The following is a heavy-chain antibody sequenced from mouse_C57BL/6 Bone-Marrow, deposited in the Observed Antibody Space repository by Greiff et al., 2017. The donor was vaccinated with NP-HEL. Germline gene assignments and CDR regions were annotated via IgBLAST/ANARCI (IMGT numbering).Heavy chain of an antibody. D-gene: IGHD1-1*01. V-gene: IGHV5-6*01. Sequence: VQLQQSGGDLVKPGGSLKLSCAASGFTFSSYGMSWVRQTPDKRLEWVATISSGGSYTYYPDSVKGRFTISRDNAKNTLYLQMSSLKSEDTAMYYCARQRYYYGSSYEGFAYWGQGTLVTVSA. CDR1: GFTFSSYG. J-gene: IGHJ3*01. CDR2: ISSGGSYT. CDR3: ARQRYYYGSSYEGFAY.